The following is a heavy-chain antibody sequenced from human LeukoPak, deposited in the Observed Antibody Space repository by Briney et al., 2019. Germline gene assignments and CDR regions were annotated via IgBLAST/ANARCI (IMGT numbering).Heavy chain of an antibody. CDR1: GFSFSTIY. Sequence: GGSLRLSCAASGFSFSTIYMSWVRQTPGQGLEWVANINVDGTAEYYVDSVKGRFTISRDNAKNSLYLQMNSLRAEDTAVYYCARDPYRFAFDIWGQGTVVLVPS. J-gene: IGHJ3*02. CDR3: ARDPYRFAFDI. V-gene: IGHV3-7*03. D-gene: IGHD1-26*01. CDR2: INVDGTAE.